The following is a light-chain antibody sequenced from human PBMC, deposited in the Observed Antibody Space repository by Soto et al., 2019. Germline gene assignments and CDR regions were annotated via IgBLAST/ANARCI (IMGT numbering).Light chain of an antibody. CDR1: PGAVTSGYY. CDR2: SAS. Sequence: QAVVTQEPSLTVSPGGTVTLTCASNPGAVTSGYYPNWFQQKPGQAPRPLIYSASNRHSWTPARFSGSLLGGKAALTLSGVQPEDEADYYCLLYYGGTQLVFGGGTKLTVL. J-gene: IGLJ2*01. V-gene: IGLV7-43*01. CDR3: LLYYGGTQLV.